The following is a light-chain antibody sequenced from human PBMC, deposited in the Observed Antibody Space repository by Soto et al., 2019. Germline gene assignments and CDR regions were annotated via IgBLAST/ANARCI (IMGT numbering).Light chain of an antibody. CDR3: SSYAGSNNLIL. CDR1: SSDVGGYNY. Sequence: QSALTQPPSASGSPGQSVTISCTGTSSDVGGYNYVSWYQQHPGKAPKFMIYEVSQSPSGVSDRFSGSKSGSTASLTVFRLQVEDEAVYFCSSYAGSNNLILFGGGTTLTVL. J-gene: IGLJ2*01. CDR2: EVS. V-gene: IGLV2-8*01.